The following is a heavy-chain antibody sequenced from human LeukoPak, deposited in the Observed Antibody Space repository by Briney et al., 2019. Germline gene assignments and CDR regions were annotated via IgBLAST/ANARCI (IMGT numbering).Heavy chain of an antibody. J-gene: IGHJ4*02. D-gene: IGHD6-19*01. Sequence: GGSLRLSCAASGFTFSSYAMSWVRQAPGKGLEWVSAISGSGGSTYYADSVKGRFTISRDNSKNTLYLQMNSLRAEDTAVYYCARTSSGWYAYFDYWGQGTLVTVSS. CDR3: ARTSSGWYAYFDY. V-gene: IGHV3-23*01. CDR1: GFTFSSYA. CDR2: ISGSGGST.